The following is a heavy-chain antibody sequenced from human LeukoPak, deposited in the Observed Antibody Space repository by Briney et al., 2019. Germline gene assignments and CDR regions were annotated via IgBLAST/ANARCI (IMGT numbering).Heavy chain of an antibody. J-gene: IGHJ3*02. D-gene: IGHD3-9*01. CDR2: IIPILGIA. Sequence: SVKVSCKASGGTFSSYAISWVRQAPGQGLEWMGRIIPILGIANYAQKFQGRVTITADKSTSTAYMELSSVTAADTAVYYCARDAYDILTGYPGYAFDIWGQGTMVTVSS. V-gene: IGHV1-69*04. CDR3: ARDAYDILTGYPGYAFDI. CDR1: GGTFSSYA.